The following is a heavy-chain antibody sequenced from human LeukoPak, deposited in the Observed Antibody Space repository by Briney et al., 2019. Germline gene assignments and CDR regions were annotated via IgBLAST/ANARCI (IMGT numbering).Heavy chain of an antibody. CDR3: AKDFYDSSGYLDY. Sequence: GRSLRLSCAASGFTFSSYAMHWVRQAPGKGLEWVAVISYDGSNKYYADSVKGRFTISRDNSKNTLYLQMNSLRAEDTALYYCAKDFYDSSGYLDYWGQGTLVTVSS. D-gene: IGHD3-22*01. V-gene: IGHV3-30-3*01. J-gene: IGHJ4*02. CDR1: GFTFSSYA. CDR2: ISYDGSNK.